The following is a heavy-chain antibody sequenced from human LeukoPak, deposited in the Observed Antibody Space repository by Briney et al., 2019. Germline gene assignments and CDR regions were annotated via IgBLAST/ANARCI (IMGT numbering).Heavy chain of an antibody. D-gene: IGHD3-22*01. Sequence: GGSLGLSCAASGFTFRSHDMSWVRQAPGKGLEWVSGISGSGGSTFYADSVKGRFTISRDNSKNTLYLQMNGLRVEDTAVYYCARDGIVVNAFDIWGQGTMVTVSS. CDR2: ISGSGGST. CDR3: ARDGIVVNAFDI. V-gene: IGHV3-23*01. J-gene: IGHJ3*02. CDR1: GFTFRSHD.